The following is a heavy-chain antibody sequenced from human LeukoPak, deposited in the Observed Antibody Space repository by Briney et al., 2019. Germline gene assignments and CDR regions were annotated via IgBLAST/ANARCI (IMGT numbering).Heavy chain of an antibody. CDR3: ARPQCSGGSCSNWFDP. CDR1: GYTFTGYS. D-gene: IGHD2-15*01. Sequence: GALVKVSCKASGYTFTGYSMHSVRHAPGQGLEWMGRINPNSGGTNYAQKFQGRVTMTRDTSINTAYMELSRLRSDDTAMYYCARPQCSGGSCSNWFDPWGQGTLVTVSS. CDR2: INPNSGGT. V-gene: IGHV1-2*06. J-gene: IGHJ5*02.